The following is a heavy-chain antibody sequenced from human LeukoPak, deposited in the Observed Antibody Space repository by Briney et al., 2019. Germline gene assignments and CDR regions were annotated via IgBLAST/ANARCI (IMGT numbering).Heavy chain of an antibody. CDR3: ARGIDRSGVDY. CDR1: GYTFTSYY. D-gene: IGHD2-15*01. J-gene: IGHJ4*02. Sequence: ASVKVSCKASGYTFTSYYMHWVRQAPGQGLEWMGIINPSGGSTSYAQKFQGRVTMTTDTSTSTAYMELRSLRSDDTAVYYCARGIDRSGVDYWGQGTLVTVSS. V-gene: IGHV1-46*01. CDR2: INPSGGST.